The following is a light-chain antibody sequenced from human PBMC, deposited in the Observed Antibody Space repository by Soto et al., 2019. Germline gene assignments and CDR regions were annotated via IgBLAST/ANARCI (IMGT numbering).Light chain of an antibody. CDR1: EDVGSN. CDR3: QQYNQWPSWT. CDR2: GAS. J-gene: IGKJ1*01. Sequence: EIVMTQSPDTLSVSPGERVTLSCRASEDVGSNLVWYQQKGGQVPRLVIYGASSRATGMPARFSASGSGTEFTLTISILQSEAFGVYYCQQYNQWPSWTFGQGTRVDI. V-gene: IGKV3-15*01.